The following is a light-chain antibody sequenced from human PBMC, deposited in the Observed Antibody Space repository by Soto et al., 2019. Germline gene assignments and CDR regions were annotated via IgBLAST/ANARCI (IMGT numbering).Light chain of an antibody. CDR2: KVS. J-gene: IGKJ4*01. CDR3: QQYDNLPT. CDR1: QSLVHNDGNTY. V-gene: IGKV2-24*01. Sequence: DIVMTQTPLSSPVTLGQAASISCSSSQSLVHNDGNTYLSWFQQRPGQPPRLLIYKVSDRFSGVPDRFSGSGAGTVFTLTISSLQPEDIATYYCQQYDNLPTFGGGTKVDIK.